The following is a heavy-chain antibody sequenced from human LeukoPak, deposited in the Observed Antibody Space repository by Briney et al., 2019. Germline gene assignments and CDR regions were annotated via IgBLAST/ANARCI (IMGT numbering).Heavy chain of an antibody. Sequence: GGSLRLSCAASGFTFSSYAMNWVRQAPGKGLEWVSAISGSGGSTYYADSVKGRFTISRDNSKNTLYLQMNSLRVEDTAVYYCAMVSGPFDYWGQGTLVTVSS. D-gene: IGHD2-21*02. CDR3: AMVSGPFDY. J-gene: IGHJ4*02. CDR2: ISGSGGST. V-gene: IGHV3-23*01. CDR1: GFTFSSYA.